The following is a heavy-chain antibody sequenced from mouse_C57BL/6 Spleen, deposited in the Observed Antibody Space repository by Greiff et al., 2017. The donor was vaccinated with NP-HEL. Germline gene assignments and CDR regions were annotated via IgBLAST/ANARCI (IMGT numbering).Heavy chain of an antibody. V-gene: IGHV1-69*01. CDR2: IDPSDSYT. J-gene: IGHJ1*03. CDR3: ARNRNYGSYWYFDV. D-gene: IGHD1-2*01. Sequence: QVQLQQSGAELVMPGASVKLSCKASGYTFTSYWMHWVKQRPGQGLEWIGEIDPSDSYTNYNQKFKGKSTLTVDKSSSTAYMQLSSLTSEDSAVYYCARNRNYGSYWYFDVWGTGTTVTVSS. CDR1: GYTFTSYW.